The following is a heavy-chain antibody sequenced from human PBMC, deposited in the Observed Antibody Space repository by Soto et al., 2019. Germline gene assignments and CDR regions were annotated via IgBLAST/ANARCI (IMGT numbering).Heavy chain of an antibody. CDR2: ISYDGSNK. CDR3: AKDPLITIFGVVRGEYYFDC. D-gene: IGHD3-3*01. V-gene: IGHV3-30*18. CDR1: GFTFSSYG. J-gene: IGHJ4*02. Sequence: GGSLRLSCAASGFTFSSYGMHWVRQAPGKGLEWVAVISYDGSNKYYADSVKGRFTISRDNSKNTLYLQMNSLRAEDTAVYYCAKDPLITIFGVVRGEYYFDCWGQGTLVTVSS.